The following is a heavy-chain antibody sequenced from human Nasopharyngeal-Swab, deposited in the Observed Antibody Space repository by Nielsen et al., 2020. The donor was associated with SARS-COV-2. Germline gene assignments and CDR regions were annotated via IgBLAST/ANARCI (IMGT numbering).Heavy chain of an antibody. CDR2: ISSSSSYI. CDR1: GFTFSSYS. V-gene: IGHV3-21*01. CDR3: ARDQPPYDILTAYYYYMDV. D-gene: IGHD3-9*01. J-gene: IGHJ6*03. Sequence: GGSLRLSCAASGFTFSSYSMNWVRQAPGKGPEWVSSISSSSSYIYYADSVKGRFTISRDNAKNSLYLQMNSLRAEDTAVYYCARDQPPYDILTAYYYYMDVWGKGTTVTVSS.